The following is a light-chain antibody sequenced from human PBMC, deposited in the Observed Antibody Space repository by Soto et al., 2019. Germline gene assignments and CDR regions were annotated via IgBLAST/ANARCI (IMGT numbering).Light chain of an antibody. CDR2: SAS. CDR1: QSVPSDF. J-gene: IGKJ4*01. CDR3: LQFGSSPLA. Sequence: EIVLTQSTGTLSLSPGGRATLSCRASQSVPSDFLAWYQLTPGQAPRLFIHSASTRATGIPARFSGSGSGTDFTLTISRLEPEDFAVYYCLQFGSSPLAFGGGTKVEIK. V-gene: IGKV3-20*01.